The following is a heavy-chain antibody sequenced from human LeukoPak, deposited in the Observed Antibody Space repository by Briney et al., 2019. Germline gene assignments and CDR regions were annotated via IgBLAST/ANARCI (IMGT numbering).Heavy chain of an antibody. CDR3: ARDHCSSTSCYLYFQH. CDR2: IIPIFGTA. V-gene: IGHV1-69*01. J-gene: IGHJ1*01. CDR1: GGAFSSYA. D-gene: IGHD2-2*01. Sequence: SVKVSCKASGGAFSSYAISWVRQAPGQGLEWMGGIIPIFGTANYAQKFQGRVTITADESTSTASMELSSLRSEDTAVYYCARDHCSSTSCYLYFQHWGQGTLVTVSS.